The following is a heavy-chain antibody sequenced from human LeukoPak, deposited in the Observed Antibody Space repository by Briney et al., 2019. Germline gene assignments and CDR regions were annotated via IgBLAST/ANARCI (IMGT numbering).Heavy chain of an antibody. J-gene: IGHJ3*02. D-gene: IGHD3-10*01. CDR2: INPNSGGT. CDR1: GYTFTGYY. CDR3: AGYGSRSYQKAAFDI. Sequence: GASVKVSCKASGYTFTGYYMHWVRQAPGQGLEWMGWINPNSGGTNYAQKFQGRVTMTRDTSISTAYMELSRLRSDDTAVYYCAGYGSRSYQKAAFDIWGQGTMVTVSS. V-gene: IGHV1-2*02.